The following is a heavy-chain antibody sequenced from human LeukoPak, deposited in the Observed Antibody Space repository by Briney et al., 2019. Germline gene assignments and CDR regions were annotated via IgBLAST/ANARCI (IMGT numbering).Heavy chain of an antibody. CDR1: GFTFSTYS. Sequence: PGGSLRLSCAASGFTFSTYSMNWVRQAPGKGLEWVSSISTSRYIYYADSVKGRFTISRDNAKNSLYLQMNSLRAEDTAVYYCARDRYGDYAVDYWGQGTLVTVSS. J-gene: IGHJ4*02. CDR3: ARDRYGDYAVDY. V-gene: IGHV3-21*01. CDR2: ISTSRYI. D-gene: IGHD4-17*01.